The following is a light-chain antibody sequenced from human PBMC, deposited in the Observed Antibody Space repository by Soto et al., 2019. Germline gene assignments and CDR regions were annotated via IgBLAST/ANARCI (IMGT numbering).Light chain of an antibody. V-gene: IGKV3-15*01. Sequence: ETVMTQSPATLAVSPGEGATLSCRASQSVSSKLAWYQQKPGQAPRLLIYGASTRATGIPARFSGSGSGTDFPLTISSLQSEDFAVYFCQQYNNWPPYTFGQGTKLEIK. J-gene: IGKJ2*01. CDR2: GAS. CDR3: QQYNNWPPYT. CDR1: QSVSSK.